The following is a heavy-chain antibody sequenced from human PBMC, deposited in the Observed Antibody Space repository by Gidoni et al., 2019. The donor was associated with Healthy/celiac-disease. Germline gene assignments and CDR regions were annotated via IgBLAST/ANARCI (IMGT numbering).Heavy chain of an antibody. CDR3: ARVGDTAMVTIDY. CDR2: INPNRGGT. D-gene: IGHD5-18*01. V-gene: IGHV1-2*02. Sequence: QVQLVQSGAEGKKPGASVKGSCKASGYTLTGYYRPWVRQAPGQGLEWMGWINPNRGGTTYAQKFQGRVTMTRDTSISTAYMELSRLRSDDTAVYYCARVGDTAMVTIDYWGQGTLVTVSS. J-gene: IGHJ4*02. CDR1: GYTLTGYY.